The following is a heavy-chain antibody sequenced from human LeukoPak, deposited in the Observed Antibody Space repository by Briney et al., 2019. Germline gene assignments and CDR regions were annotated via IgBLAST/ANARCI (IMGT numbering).Heavy chain of an antibody. J-gene: IGHJ4*02. CDR3: ARNDSSGYFDY. CDR1: DYSISSGGY. D-gene: IGHD3-22*01. V-gene: IGHV4-38-2*01. Sequence: SETLSLTCAVSDYSISSGGYWGWIRQPPGKGLEWIGSVYHSGSTHYSPSLKSRVTISVDTSKNQFSLKLRSVTAADTAVYYCARNDSSGYFDYWGQGTLVTVSS. CDR2: VYHSGST.